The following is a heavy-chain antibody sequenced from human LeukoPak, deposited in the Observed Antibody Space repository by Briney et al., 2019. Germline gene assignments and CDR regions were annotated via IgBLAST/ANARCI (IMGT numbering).Heavy chain of an antibody. CDR3: ARGIAVAGRRANFDY. V-gene: IGHV4-4*08. Sequence: SETLFLTCTVPGGYISSHYWSWIRQPPGKGLEWIGYIHSSGTTNYNPSLKSRVTITVDTPKNQSSLNLTSVTAADTAVYYCARGIAVAGRRANFDYWGQGTLVTLSS. J-gene: IGHJ4*02. CDR1: GGYISSHY. CDR2: IHSSGTT. D-gene: IGHD6-19*01.